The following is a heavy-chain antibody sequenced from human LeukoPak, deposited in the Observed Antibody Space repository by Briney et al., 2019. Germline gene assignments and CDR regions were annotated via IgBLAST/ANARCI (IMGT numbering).Heavy chain of an antibody. CDR2: IYYSGST. J-gene: IGHJ4*02. CDR3: ARYYCSGGTCSHFDY. D-gene: IGHD2-15*01. Sequence: SETPSLTCTVSGGSISRYTWSWIRQPPGKGLEWIGYIYYSGSTNYNPSLKSRVTMSVDTSKNQFSLKLSSVTAADTAVYYCARYYCSGGTCSHFDYWGRGTLVTVSS. CDR1: GGSISRYT. V-gene: IGHV4-59*08.